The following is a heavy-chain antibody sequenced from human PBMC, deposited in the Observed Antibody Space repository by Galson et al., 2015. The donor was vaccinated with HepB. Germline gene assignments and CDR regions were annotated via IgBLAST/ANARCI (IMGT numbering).Heavy chain of an antibody. Sequence: SVKVSCKASGCTFTSYDINWVRQATGQGLEWMGWMNPNSGNTGYAQKFQGRVTMTRNTSISTAYMELSSLRSEDTAVYYCARGAPYYDFWSGYSLGYYYYYYMDVWGKGTTVTVSS. V-gene: IGHV1-8*01. CDR1: GCTFTSYD. CDR2: MNPNSGNT. CDR3: ARGAPYYDFWSGYSLGYYYYYYMDV. D-gene: IGHD3-3*01. J-gene: IGHJ6*03.